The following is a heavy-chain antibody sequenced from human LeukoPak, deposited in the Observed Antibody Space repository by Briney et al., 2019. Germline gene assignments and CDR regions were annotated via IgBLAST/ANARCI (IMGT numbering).Heavy chain of an antibody. J-gene: IGHJ4*02. D-gene: IGHD2-2*01. V-gene: IGHV3-53*01. CDR2: IYSGGST. CDR1: GFTFSRYS. CDR3: ARVPRYCSSTSCLGGDY. Sequence: GGSLRLSCAASGFTFSRYSMSWVRQAPGKGLEWVSVIYSGGSTYYADSVKGRFTISRDNSKNTLYLQMNSLRAEDTAVYYCARVPRYCSSTSCLGGDYWGQGTLVTVSS.